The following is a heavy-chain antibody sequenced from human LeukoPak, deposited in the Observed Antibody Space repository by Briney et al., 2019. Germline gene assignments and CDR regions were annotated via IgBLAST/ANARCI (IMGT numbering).Heavy chain of an antibody. CDR1: GYYFTDYW. D-gene: IGHD3-10*01. CDR2: IYPGDSNT. CDR3: ATSYITPGAFDI. V-gene: IGHV5-51*01. Sequence: GESLKISCKTSGYYFTDYWIGWVRQKPGKGLEWMGIIYPGDSNTRYSPSFQGQVTFSADKSISTAYLQWNSLKASDTALYYCATSYITPGAFDIWGQGTMVTVSS. J-gene: IGHJ3*02.